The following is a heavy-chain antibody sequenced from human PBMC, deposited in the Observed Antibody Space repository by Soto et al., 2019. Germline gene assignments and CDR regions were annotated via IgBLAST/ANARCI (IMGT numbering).Heavy chain of an antibody. D-gene: IGHD2-15*01. Sequence: SGPTLVNPIETLTLTCTVSGFSFSNARMGVSWIRQPPGKALEWLAHIFSTDDKSYSTSLKSRLTISKDTSKSQVVLTMTNVDPVDTATYYCARLQRFCSGGSCYRDSYFNGMDVWGQGTTVTVSS. CDR1: GFSFSNARMG. CDR3: ARLQRFCSGGSCYRDSYFNGMDV. V-gene: IGHV2-26*01. CDR2: IFSTDDK. J-gene: IGHJ6*02.